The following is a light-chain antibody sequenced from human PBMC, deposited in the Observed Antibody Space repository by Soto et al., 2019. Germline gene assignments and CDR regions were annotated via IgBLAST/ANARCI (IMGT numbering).Light chain of an antibody. CDR2: RAS. J-gene: IGKJ1*01. V-gene: IGKV3-20*01. CDR3: RQYGSSPRT. CDR1: QRGGNNY. Sequence: EIVLTQYPGTLSLSPGERATLSCSPPQRGGNNYLAWFQHKPGQAPGRLIYRASSRSTGIPVRFSGSGSETDFTLTISRLEPEDVAVYYCRQYGSSPRTFGRGTKV.